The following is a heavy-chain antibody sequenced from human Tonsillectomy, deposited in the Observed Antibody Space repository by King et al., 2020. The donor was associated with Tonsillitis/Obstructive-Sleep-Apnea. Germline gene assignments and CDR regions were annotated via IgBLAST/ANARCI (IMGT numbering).Heavy chain of an antibody. CDR1: GFTFDDYA. J-gene: IGHJ4*02. V-gene: IGHV3-9*01. Sequence: EWQLVQSRGGLVQPGRSLRLSCAASGFTFDDYAMHWVRQAPGKGLEWVSGISWNSGSIGYADSVKGRFTISRDNAKNSLYLQMNSLRAEDTALYYCAKDKGYSSGWYDYWGQGTLVTVSS. CDR2: ISWNSGSI. D-gene: IGHD6-19*01. CDR3: AKDKGYSSGWYDY.